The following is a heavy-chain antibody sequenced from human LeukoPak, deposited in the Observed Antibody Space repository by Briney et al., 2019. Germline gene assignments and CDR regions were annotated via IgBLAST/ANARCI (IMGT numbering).Heavy chain of an antibody. Sequence: SETLSLTCTVSGGSLSSSNNYWGWTRQPPGKGLEWIGEINHSGSTNYNPSLKSRVTISVDTSKNQFSLKLSSVTAADTAVYYCARGATLDYWGQGTLVTVSS. CDR2: INHSGST. CDR3: ARGATLDY. V-gene: IGHV4-39*07. CDR1: GGSLSSSNNY. D-gene: IGHD1-26*01. J-gene: IGHJ4*02.